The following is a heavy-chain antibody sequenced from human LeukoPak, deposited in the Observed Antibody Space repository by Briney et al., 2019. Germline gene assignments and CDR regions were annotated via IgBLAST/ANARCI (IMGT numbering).Heavy chain of an antibody. D-gene: IGHD6-19*01. V-gene: IGHV3-66*01. CDR3: ARDEGYSSGRYMGYYYYGMDV. Sequence: PGGSLRLSCAASGFTVSSNYMSWVRQAPGKGLEWVSVIYSGGSTYYADSVKGRFTISRDNSKNTLYLQMNSLRAEDTAVYYCARDEGYSSGRYMGYYYYGMDVWGQGTTVTVSS. CDR2: IYSGGST. J-gene: IGHJ6*02. CDR1: GFTVSSNY.